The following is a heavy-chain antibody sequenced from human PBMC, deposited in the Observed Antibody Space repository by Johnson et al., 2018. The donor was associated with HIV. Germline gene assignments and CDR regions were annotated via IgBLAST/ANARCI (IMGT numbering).Heavy chain of an antibody. Sequence: QMLLVESRGGVVQPGRSLRLSCAASGFTFSSYGMHWVRQAPGKGLEWVAVIWYDGSNKYYADSVKGRFTISRDNSKNTLYLQMKSLRAEDTAVYYCARAERSSSGVDAFDIWGQGTMVTVSS. CDR2: IWYDGSNK. V-gene: IGHV3-30*19. CDR3: ARAERSSSGVDAFDI. D-gene: IGHD6-6*01. CDR1: GFTFSSYG. J-gene: IGHJ3*02.